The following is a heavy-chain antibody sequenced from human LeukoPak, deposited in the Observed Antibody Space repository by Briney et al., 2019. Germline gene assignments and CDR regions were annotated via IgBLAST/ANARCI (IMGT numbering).Heavy chain of an antibody. Sequence: SQTLSLTCAISGDSVSSSSDAWNWIRQSPSIGLEWLGRTYYRSNDYALSVKTRMTINVDTSKNQVSLQLSSVTPEDTAVYYCARGRNNAFDIWGQGTMVTVSS. CDR1: GDSVSSSSDA. CDR2: TYYRSN. CDR3: ARGRNNAFDI. J-gene: IGHJ3*02. D-gene: IGHD1/OR15-1a*01. V-gene: IGHV6-1*01.